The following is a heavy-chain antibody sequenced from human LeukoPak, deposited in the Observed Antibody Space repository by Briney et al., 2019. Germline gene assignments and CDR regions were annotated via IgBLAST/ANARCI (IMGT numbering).Heavy chain of an antibody. CDR1: CFTFSDYY. Sequence: PGGSLRLSCAAYCFTFSDYYMSSIRQPPGKGLECVSYISSSGRKINYADSVKGRFTISRDNAKNSLYLQMIRLRAEDAAVYYWARDLGDYYYDSSGPRGNWFDPWGQGTLVTVSS. V-gene: IGHV3-11*01. D-gene: IGHD3-22*01. J-gene: IGHJ5*02. CDR3: ARDLGDYYYDSSGPRGNWFDP. CDR2: ISSSGRKI.